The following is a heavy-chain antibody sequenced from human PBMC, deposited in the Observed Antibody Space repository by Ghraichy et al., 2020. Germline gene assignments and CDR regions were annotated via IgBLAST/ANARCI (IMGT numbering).Heavy chain of an antibody. CDR3: AKGGWFDP. Sequence: SETLSLTCAVYGGSFSGYYWSWIRQPPGKGLEWIGEINHSGSTNYNPSLKSRVTISVDTSKNQFSLKLSSVTAADTAVYYCAKGGWFDPWGQGTLVTVSS. CDR2: INHSGST. CDR1: GGSFSGYY. V-gene: IGHV4-34*01. D-gene: IGHD3-16*01. J-gene: IGHJ5*02.